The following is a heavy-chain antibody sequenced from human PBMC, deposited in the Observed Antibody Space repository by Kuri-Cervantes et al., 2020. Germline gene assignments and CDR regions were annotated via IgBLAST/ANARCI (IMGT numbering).Heavy chain of an antibody. CDR1: GFTFTSSA. J-gene: IGHJ4*02. CDR3: ARVDMIRGLISFDY. Sequence: ASVKVSCKASGFTFTSSAVHWVRQAPGQGLEWMGIINPSGGSTSYAQKFQGRVTMTRDTSTSTVYMELSSLRSEDTAVYYCARVDMIRGLISFDYWGQGTLVTVSS. D-gene: IGHD3-10*01. V-gene: IGHV1-46*01. CDR2: INPSGGST.